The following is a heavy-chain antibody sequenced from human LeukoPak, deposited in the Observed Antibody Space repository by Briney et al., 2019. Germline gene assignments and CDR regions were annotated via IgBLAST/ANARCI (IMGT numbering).Heavy chain of an antibody. J-gene: IGHJ4*02. D-gene: IGHD3-22*01. Sequence: SETLSLTCAVYGGSFRGYYWSCIRQPPGKGLEWIGYIYYSGSTNYNPSLKSRVTISVDTSKNQFPLKLSSVTAADTAVYYCARGSMVNYFDSSGYYNYWGQGALVTVSS. V-gene: IGHV4-59*01. CDR1: GGSFRGYY. CDR3: ARGSMVNYFDSSGYYNY. CDR2: IYYSGST.